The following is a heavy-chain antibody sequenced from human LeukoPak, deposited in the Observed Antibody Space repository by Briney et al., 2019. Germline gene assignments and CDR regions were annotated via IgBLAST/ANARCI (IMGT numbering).Heavy chain of an antibody. D-gene: IGHD6-13*01. V-gene: IGHV3-15*01. CDR3: ATAKSTSSQY. CDR1: GFTFSNSW. CDR2: IKSNSDGGTT. J-gene: IGHJ4*01. Sequence: PGGSLRLSCTASGFTFSNSWMRWVRQTPGKGLEWVGRIKSNSDGGTTDYGAPVKGRFTISRDDSKNTLYLQINSLKTEDTAVYYCATAKSTSSQYWGHRTLVAVSS.